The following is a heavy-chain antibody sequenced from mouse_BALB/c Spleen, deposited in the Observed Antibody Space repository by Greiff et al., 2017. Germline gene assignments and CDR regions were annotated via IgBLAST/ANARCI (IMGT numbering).Heavy chain of an antibody. D-gene: IGHD3-3*01. Sequence: EVQGVESGGGLVQPGGSLRLSCATSGFTFSDFYMEWVRQPPGKRLEWIAASRNKANDYTTEYSASVKGQFIVSRDTSQSILYLQMNALRAEDTAIYYCARGAGGTSAWFAYWGQGTLVTVSA. CDR2: SRNKANDYTT. J-gene: IGHJ3*01. CDR1: GFTFSDFY. CDR3: ARGAGGTSAWFAY. V-gene: IGHV7-1*02.